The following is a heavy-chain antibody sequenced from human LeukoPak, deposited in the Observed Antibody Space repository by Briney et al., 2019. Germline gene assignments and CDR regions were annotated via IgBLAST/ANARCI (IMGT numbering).Heavy chain of an antibody. V-gene: IGHV3-23*01. CDR2: IGASGEST. CDR3: AKDIQLST. J-gene: IGHJ3*01. Sequence: PGGSLRLSCAASGFTFSGYWMSWVRQAPGKGLEWVSLIGASGESTYYADSVKGRFTISRDNSKNTLSLQMNSLRVEDTAMYFCAKDIQLSTWGLGTMVTVSS. D-gene: IGHD5-24*01. CDR1: GFTFSGYW.